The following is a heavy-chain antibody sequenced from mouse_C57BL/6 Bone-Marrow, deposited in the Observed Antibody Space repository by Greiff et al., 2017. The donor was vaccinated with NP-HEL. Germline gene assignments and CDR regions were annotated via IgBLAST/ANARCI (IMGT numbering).Heavy chain of an antibody. CDR2: IHPNSGST. V-gene: IGHV1-64*01. Sequence: QVQLQQPGAELVKPGASVKLSCKASGYTFTSYWMHWVKQRPGQGLEWIGMIHPNSGSTNYNEKFKSTATLTVDNSSSTAYMQLSSLTSEDSAVDYCARDYGSSYGFAYWGQGTLVTVSA. CDR3: ARDYGSSYGFAY. CDR1: GYTFTSYW. D-gene: IGHD1-1*01. J-gene: IGHJ3*01.